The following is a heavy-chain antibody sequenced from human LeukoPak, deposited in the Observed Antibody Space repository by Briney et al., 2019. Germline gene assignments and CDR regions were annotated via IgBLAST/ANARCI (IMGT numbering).Heavy chain of an antibody. CDR2: IWYDGSNK. J-gene: IGHJ4*02. CDR1: GFTFSSYG. CDR3: ARTSGDYYFDY. D-gene: IGHD4-17*01. Sequence: GGSLRLSCAASGFTFSSYGMRWVRQAPGKGLEWVAVIWYDGSNKYYADSVKGRFTISRDNSKNTLYLQMNSLRAEDTAVYYCARTSGDYYFDYWGQGTLVTVSS. V-gene: IGHV3-33*01.